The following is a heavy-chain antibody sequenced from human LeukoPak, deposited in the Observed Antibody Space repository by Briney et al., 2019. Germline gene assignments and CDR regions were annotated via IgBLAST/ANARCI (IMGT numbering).Heavy chain of an antibody. CDR1: GFTFSDYY. CDR2: ISSSGSTR. D-gene: IGHD2-15*01. V-gene: IGHV3-11*04. CDR3: VRDGYCSGGSCSWTLDY. J-gene: IGHJ4*02. Sequence: GGPLRLSCAASGFTFSDYYMSWIRQAPGKGLEWVSYISSSGSTRYYADSVKGRFTISRDNAKNSLYLQMNSLRAEDTAVYYCVRDGYCSGGSCSWTLDYWGQGTLVTVSS.